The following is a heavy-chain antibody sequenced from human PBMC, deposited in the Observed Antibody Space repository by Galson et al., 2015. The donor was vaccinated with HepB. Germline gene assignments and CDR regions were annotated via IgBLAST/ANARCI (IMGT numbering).Heavy chain of an antibody. CDR1: GGSISSGDYY. V-gene: IGHV4-30-4*01. CDR2: IYYSGST. J-gene: IGHJ4*02. CDR3: ARTDYYDSSGYHY. Sequence: TCTVSGGSISSGDYYWSWIRQPPGKGLGWIGYIYYSGSTYYNPSLKSRVTISVDTSKNQFSLKLSSVTAADTAVYYCARTDYYDSSGYHYWGQGTLVTVSS. D-gene: IGHD3-22*01.